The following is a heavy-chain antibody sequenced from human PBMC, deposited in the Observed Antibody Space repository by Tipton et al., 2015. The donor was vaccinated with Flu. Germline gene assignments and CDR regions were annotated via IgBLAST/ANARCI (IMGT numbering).Heavy chain of an antibody. D-gene: IGHD2-2*01. J-gene: IGHJ4*02. CDR1: GFTFSDYY. V-gene: IGHV3-11*01. CDR3: ARRIGIVVVPAAMGGVDY. CDR2: ISSSGSTI. Sequence: SLRLSCAASGFTFSDYYMSWIRQAPGKGLEWVSYISSSGSTIYYADSVKGRFTISRDNAKNSLYLQMNSLRAEDTAVYYCARRIGIVVVPAAMGGVDYWGQGTLVTVSS.